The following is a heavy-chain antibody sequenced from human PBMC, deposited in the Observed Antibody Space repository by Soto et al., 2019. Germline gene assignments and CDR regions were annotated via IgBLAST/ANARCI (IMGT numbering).Heavy chain of an antibody. CDR3: ARNSPTYYYGSGTYYKHGMDV. CDR1: GFTFSTYS. V-gene: IGHV3-21*01. Sequence: VQLVESGGGLVKPGGSLRLSCTASGFTFSTYSMNWVRQSPGKGLEWVSSISGSSTYIYYADSLKGRITISRDNAKNSLYLQMSSLRAEDTAVYYGARNSPTYYYGSGTYYKHGMDVWGQGTTVTVSS. D-gene: IGHD3-10*01. J-gene: IGHJ6*02. CDR2: ISGSSTYI.